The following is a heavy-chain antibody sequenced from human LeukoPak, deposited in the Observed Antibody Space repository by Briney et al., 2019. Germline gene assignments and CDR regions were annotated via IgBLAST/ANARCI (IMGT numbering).Heavy chain of an antibody. J-gene: IGHJ3*02. CDR2: IYHGGST. CDR1: GGSFNSGGYY. Sequence: SETLSLTCTVSGGSFNSGGYYWNWIRQPPGKGLEWIGYIYHGGSTYYNPSLKSRVTISVDQSKNQFSLKLSSVTAADTAVYYCARWEGPTPLVFDIWGQGTMVTVSS. D-gene: IGHD1-26*01. V-gene: IGHV4-30-2*01. CDR3: ARWEGPTPLVFDI.